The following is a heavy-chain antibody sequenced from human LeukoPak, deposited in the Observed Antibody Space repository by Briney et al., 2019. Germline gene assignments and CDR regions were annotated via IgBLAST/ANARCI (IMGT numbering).Heavy chain of an antibody. CDR3: ARGRDGNKPEADY. CDR2: INTSGSST. J-gene: IGHJ4*02. Sequence: ASVKVSCKASGYTFTTYCMHWVRQAPGQGLEWMGTINTSGSSTIYAQKFQGRVTMTRDTPTSTPYMELSSLRSEDTAVYYCARGRDGNKPEADYWGQGTLVTVSS. D-gene: IGHD5-24*01. CDR1: GYTFTTYC. V-gene: IGHV1-46*01.